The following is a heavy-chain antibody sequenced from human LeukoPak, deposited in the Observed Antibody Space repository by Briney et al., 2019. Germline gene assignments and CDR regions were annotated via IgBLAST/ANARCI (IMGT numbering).Heavy chain of an antibody. Sequence: PSETLSLTCAVSGGFINSGDYYWSWIRQPPGKGLEWIGYIYHSGTTYYNPSLKSRVTISVDRSKNQFSLKLSSVTAADTAVYFCAREEYTISPSDYWGQGTLVTVSS. D-gene: IGHD6-6*01. CDR3: AREEYTISPSDY. CDR1: GGFINSGDYY. J-gene: IGHJ4*02. CDR2: IYHSGTT. V-gene: IGHV4-30-2*01.